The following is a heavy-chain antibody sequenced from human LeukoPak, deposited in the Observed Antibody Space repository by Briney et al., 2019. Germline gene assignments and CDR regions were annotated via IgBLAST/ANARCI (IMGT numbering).Heavy chain of an antibody. CDR3: AREPIGYSSSWSSHYYYYYGMDV. D-gene: IGHD6-13*01. J-gene: IGHJ6*02. V-gene: IGHV1-69*13. Sequence: GASVKVSCKASGGTFSSYAISWVRQAPGQGLEWMGGIIPIFGTANYAQKFQGRVTITADESTSTAYMELSSLRSEDTAVYYCAREPIGYSSSWSSHYYYYYGMDVWGQGTTVTVSS. CDR2: IIPIFGTA. CDR1: GGTFSSYA.